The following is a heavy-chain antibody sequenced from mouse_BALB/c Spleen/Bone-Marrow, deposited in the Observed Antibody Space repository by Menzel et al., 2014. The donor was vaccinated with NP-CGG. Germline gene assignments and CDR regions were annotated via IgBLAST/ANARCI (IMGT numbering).Heavy chain of an antibody. D-gene: IGHD2-2*01. Sequence: VQLQQSGAELVMPGASVKMSCKASGYTFTDHWMHWVKQRPGQGLEWIGAIDTSDSYTSYNQKFKGKATLTVDESSSTAYMQLSSLTSEDSAVYYCAREGYGYQYFDYWGQGTTLTVSS. CDR2: IDTSDSYT. V-gene: IGHV1-69*01. J-gene: IGHJ2*01. CDR3: AREGYGYQYFDY. CDR1: GYTFTDHW.